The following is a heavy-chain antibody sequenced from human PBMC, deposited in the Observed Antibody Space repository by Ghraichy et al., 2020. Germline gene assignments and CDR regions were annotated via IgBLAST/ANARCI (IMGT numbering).Heavy chain of an antibody. Sequence: GGSLRLSCAASGFTFSSYAMSWVRQAPGKGLEWVSAISGSGGSTYYADSVKGRFTISRDNSKNTLYLQMNSLRAEDTAVYYCAKDIVVVPAAIFAYYYYGMDVWGQGTTVTVSS. D-gene: IGHD2-2*02. J-gene: IGHJ6*02. CDR3: AKDIVVVPAAIFAYYYYGMDV. V-gene: IGHV3-23*01. CDR1: GFTFSSYA. CDR2: ISGSGGST.